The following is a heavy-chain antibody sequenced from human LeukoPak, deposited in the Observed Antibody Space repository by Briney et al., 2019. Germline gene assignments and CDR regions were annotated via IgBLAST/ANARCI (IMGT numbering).Heavy chain of an antibody. J-gene: IGHJ5*02. Sequence: PVKVSCKASGGTFSSYAISWVRQAPGQGLEWMGGIIPIFGTANYAQKFQGRVTITTDESTSTAYMELSSLRSEDTAVYYCAIHSTRYCSGGSCLSRDWFDPWGQGTLVTVSS. D-gene: IGHD2-15*01. CDR2: IIPIFGTA. CDR3: AIHSTRYCSGGSCLSRDWFDP. CDR1: GGTFSSYA. V-gene: IGHV1-69*05.